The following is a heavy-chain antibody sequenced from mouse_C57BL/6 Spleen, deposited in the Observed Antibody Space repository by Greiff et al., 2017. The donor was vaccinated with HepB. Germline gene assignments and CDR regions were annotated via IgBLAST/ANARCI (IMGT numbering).Heavy chain of an antibody. Sequence: EVQVVESGGGLVQPKGSLKLSCAASGFTFNTYAMHWVRQAPGKGLEWVARIRSKSSNYATYYADSVKDRFTISRDDSQSMLYLQMNNLKTEDTAMYYCVRDEGCYYLSLFAYWGQGTLVTVSA. CDR1: GFTFNTYA. CDR3: VRDEGCYYLSLFAY. CDR2: IRSKSSNYAT. J-gene: IGHJ3*01. V-gene: IGHV10-3*01. D-gene: IGHD2-3*01.